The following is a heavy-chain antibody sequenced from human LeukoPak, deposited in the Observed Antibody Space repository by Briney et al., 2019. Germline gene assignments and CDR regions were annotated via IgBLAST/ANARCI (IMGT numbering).Heavy chain of an antibody. Sequence: SETLSLTCTVSGGSISSYYWGWIRQPPGKGLEWIGSIYYSGSTYYNPSLKSRVTISVDTSKNQFSLKLSSVTAADTAVYYCARDPGSWSSGYHYFDYWGQGTLVTVSS. CDR2: IYYSGST. CDR1: GGSISSYY. V-gene: IGHV4-39*07. CDR3: ARDPGSWSSGYHYFDY. D-gene: IGHD3-22*01. J-gene: IGHJ4*02.